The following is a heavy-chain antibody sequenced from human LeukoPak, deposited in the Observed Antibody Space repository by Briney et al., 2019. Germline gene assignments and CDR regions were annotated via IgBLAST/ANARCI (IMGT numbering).Heavy chain of an antibody. Sequence: PSQTLSLTCTVSGGSISSGDYYWSWIRQPPGKGLEWIGYIYYSGSTYYNPSLKSRVTISVDTSKNQFSLKLSSVTAADTAVYYCARRGYRVYGPGEPWGCWGQGTLVTVSS. CDR1: GGSISSGDYY. J-gene: IGHJ4*02. CDR3: ARRGYRVYGPGEPWGC. V-gene: IGHV4-30-4*01. D-gene: IGHD5/OR15-5a*01. CDR2: IYYSGST.